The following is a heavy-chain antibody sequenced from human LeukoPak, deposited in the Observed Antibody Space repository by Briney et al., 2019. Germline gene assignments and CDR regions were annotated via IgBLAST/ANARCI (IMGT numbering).Heavy chain of an antibody. CDR2: ITRDSIYT. D-gene: IGHD4-17*01. Sequence: IPGGSLRLSCAASGFTFSNYNMNWVRQTPGKGLEWVSSITRDSIYTFYADSVRGRFTISRDNAKNSLSLQMNSLRAEDTAVYYCARDPYNGYYGDDYYYYMDVWGKGTTVTISS. CDR3: ARDPYNGYYGDDYYYYMDV. V-gene: IGHV3-21*01. CDR1: GFTFSNYN. J-gene: IGHJ6*03.